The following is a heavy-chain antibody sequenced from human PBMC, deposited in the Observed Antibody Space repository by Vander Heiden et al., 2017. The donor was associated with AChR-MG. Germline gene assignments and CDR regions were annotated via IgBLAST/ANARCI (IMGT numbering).Heavy chain of an antibody. Sequence: EVQLVESGGGLVQPGGSLRLSCTASSFTFSDLWMNWVRQAPGKGLEWVAIIKQDGSEKHYVDSVEGRFTISRDNTKKSLYLQMNSLRAEDTAMYYCAGGGGYLIEYWCQGTLVTVSS. J-gene: IGHJ4*02. V-gene: IGHV3-7*03. CDR1: SFTFSDLW. D-gene: IGHD3-16*01. CDR2: IKQDGSEK. CDR3: AGGGGYLIEY.